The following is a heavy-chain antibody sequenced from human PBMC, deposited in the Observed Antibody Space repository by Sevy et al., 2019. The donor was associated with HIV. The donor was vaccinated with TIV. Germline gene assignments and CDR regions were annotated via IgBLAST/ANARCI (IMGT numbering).Heavy chain of an antibody. V-gene: IGHV3-21*01. Sequence: GRSLRLSCAASGFTFSSYSMNWVRQAPGKGLEWVSSISTSSSYIYYADSVKGRFTISRDNAKNSLYLQMNSLRAEDTAVYYCARISCTNGVCFQGYYYYAMDVWGQGTTVTVSS. CDR2: ISTSSSYI. D-gene: IGHD2-8*01. CDR1: GFTFSSYS. J-gene: IGHJ6*02. CDR3: ARISCTNGVCFQGYYYYAMDV.